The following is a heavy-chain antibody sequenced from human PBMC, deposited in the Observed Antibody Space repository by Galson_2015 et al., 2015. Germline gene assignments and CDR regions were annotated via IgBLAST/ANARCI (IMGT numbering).Heavy chain of an antibody. V-gene: IGHV3-30*18. CDR3: AKATGGIPAALIDY. Sequence: SLRLSCAASGFTFNYYGMHWVRQAPGKGLEWVAVISFDGSDNFYADSVKGRFTISRDNSKNTLYLQMSSLRTEDTAVYYCAKATGGIPAALIDYWGQGTLVTVSS. CDR2: ISFDGSDN. CDR1: GFTFNYYG. J-gene: IGHJ4*02. D-gene: IGHD2-2*01.